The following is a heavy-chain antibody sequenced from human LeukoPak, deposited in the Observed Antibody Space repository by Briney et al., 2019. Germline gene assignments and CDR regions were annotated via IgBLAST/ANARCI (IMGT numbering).Heavy chain of an antibody. J-gene: IGHJ5*02. CDR2: FDPEDGET. CDR1: GYTLTELS. Sequence: ASVKVSCKVSGYTLTELSMHWVRQAPGKGLEWMGGFDPEDGETIYAQKLQGRVTMTTDTSTSTAYMELRSLRSDDTAVYYCARDLSADCSGGSCRSGRNWFDPWGQGTLVTVSS. D-gene: IGHD2-15*01. CDR3: ARDLSADCSGGSCRSGRNWFDP. V-gene: IGHV1-24*01.